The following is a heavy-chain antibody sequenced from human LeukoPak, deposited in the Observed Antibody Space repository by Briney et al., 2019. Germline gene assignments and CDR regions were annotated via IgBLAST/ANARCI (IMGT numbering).Heavy chain of an antibody. D-gene: IGHD6-19*01. J-gene: IGHJ4*02. CDR2: IKQDGSEK. CDR1: GFTFSSYW. Sequence: PGGSLRLSCAASGFTFSSYWMSWVRQAPGKGLEWVANIKQDGSEKYYVDSVKGRFTISRDNAKNSLYLQMNSLRAEDTAVYYCAREGYLGGWLVLNDYWGQGTLVTVSS. V-gene: IGHV3-7*01. CDR3: AREGYLGGWLVLNDY.